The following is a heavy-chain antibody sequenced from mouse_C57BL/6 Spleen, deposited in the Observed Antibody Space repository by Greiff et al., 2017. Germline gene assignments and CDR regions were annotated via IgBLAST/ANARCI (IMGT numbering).Heavy chain of an antibody. D-gene: IGHD4-1*01. CDR1: GYSITSGYY. V-gene: IGHV3-6*01. CDR2: ISYDGSN. J-gene: IGHJ1*03. Sequence: DVKLQESGPGLVKPSQSLSLTCSVTGYSITSGYYWNWIRQFPGNKLEWMGYISYDGSNNYNPSLKNRISITRDTSKNQFFLKLNSVTTEDTATYYCARAGTGYYWYFDVWGTGTTVTVSS. CDR3: ARAGTGYYWYFDV.